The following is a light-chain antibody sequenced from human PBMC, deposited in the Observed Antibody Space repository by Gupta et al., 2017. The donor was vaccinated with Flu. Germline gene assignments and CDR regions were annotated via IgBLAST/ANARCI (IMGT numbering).Light chain of an antibody. CDR2: EVS. V-gene: IGLV2-14*01. CDR1: SSDVGTSQY. CDR3: SSYTGSSTDYV. J-gene: IGLJ1*01. Sequence: QSALTQPASVSGSAGQSLTISCTGSSSDVGTSQYVSWYQQHPGKAPKVIIYEVSNRPSGVSNRFSGSKAGNTASLTISGLQAEDEADYYCSSYTGSSTDYVFGTGTKVTVL.